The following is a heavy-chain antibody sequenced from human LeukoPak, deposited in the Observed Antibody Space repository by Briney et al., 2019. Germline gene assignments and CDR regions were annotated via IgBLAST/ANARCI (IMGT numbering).Heavy chain of an antibody. D-gene: IGHD6-19*01. CDR1: GGSISSGDYY. V-gene: IGHV4-30-4*01. J-gene: IGHJ4*02. CDR2: IYYSGST. CDR3: ARGAWRLVLDY. Sequence: SQTLSLTCTVSGGSISSGDYYWSWIRQPPGKGLEWIGYIYYSGSTYYNPSLKSRVTISVDTSKNQFSLKLSSATAADTAVYYCARGAWRLVLDYWGQGTLVTVSS.